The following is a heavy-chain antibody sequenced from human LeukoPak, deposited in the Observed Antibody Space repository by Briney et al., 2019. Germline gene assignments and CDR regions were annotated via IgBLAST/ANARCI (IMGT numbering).Heavy chain of an antibody. Sequence: PGGSLRLSCAASGFTFSSYAMSWVRQAPGKGLEWVSAISGSGGSTYYADSVKGRFTISRDNSKNTLYLQMNSLRAEDTAVYYCAKGRKGIVVVPAAWFDPWGQGTLVTVSS. CDR2: ISGSGGST. CDR3: AKGRKGIVVVPAAWFDP. CDR1: GFTFSSYA. D-gene: IGHD2-2*01. V-gene: IGHV3-23*01. J-gene: IGHJ5*02.